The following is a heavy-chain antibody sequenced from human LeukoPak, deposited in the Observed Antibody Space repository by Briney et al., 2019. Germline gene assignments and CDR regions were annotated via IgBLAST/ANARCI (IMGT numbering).Heavy chain of an antibody. Sequence: SETLSLTWAVSGGSISSGGYSWSWIRQPPGKGLEWIGYIYHSGSTYYNPSLKSRVTISVDRSKNQFSLKLSSVTAADTAVYYCARRVVVVIKGYYYYYGMDVWGQGTTVTVSS. CDR3: ARRVVVVIKGYYYYYGMDV. V-gene: IGHV4-30-2*01. CDR2: IYHSGST. J-gene: IGHJ6*02. CDR1: GGSISSGGYS. D-gene: IGHD3-22*01.